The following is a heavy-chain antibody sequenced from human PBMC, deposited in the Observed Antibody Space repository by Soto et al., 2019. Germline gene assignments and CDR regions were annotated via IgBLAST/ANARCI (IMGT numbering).Heavy chain of an antibody. CDR2: IYPGDSDT. Sequence: LGESLKISCKGSGYSFTSYWIGWVRQMPGKGLEWMGIIYPGDSDTRYSPSFQGQVTISADKSISTAYLQWSSLKASDTAMYYCARGREFRLWFGELSPGMDVWGQGTTVTVSS. J-gene: IGHJ6*02. V-gene: IGHV5-51*01. D-gene: IGHD3-10*01. CDR3: ARGREFRLWFGELSPGMDV. CDR1: GYSFTSYW.